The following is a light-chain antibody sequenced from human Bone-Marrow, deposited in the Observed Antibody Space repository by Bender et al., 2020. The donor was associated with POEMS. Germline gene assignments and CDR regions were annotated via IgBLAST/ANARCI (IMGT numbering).Light chain of an antibody. CDR2: SSH. J-gene: IGLJ3*02. CDR3: RVWVDSLNGWV. CDR1: SSNIGAHA. Sequence: QSVLTQPPSASGTPGQRVTISCSGGSSNIGAHAVNWYQHLPGTAPKLLIYSSHRRPSEVPDRFSGSRSGTSASLAISGLQSEDEADYYCRVWVDSLNGWVFGGGTKLTV. V-gene: IGLV1-44*01.